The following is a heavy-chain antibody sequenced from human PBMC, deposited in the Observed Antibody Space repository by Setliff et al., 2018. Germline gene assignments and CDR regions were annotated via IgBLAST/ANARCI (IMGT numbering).Heavy chain of an antibody. CDR3: ARVSSGSYYYFQH. Sequence: SETLSLTCTASGGSISSGSYYWSWIRQPAGKGLEWIGRIYTSGSTNYNPSLKSRVTISVDTSKNQFSLKLSSVTAADTAVYYCARVSSGSYYYFQHWGQGTLVTVSS. CDR2: IYTSGST. CDR1: GGSISSGSYY. J-gene: IGHJ1*01. V-gene: IGHV4-61*02. D-gene: IGHD1-26*01.